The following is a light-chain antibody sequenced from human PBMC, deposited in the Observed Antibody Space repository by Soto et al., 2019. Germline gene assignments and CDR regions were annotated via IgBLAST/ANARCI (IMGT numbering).Light chain of an antibody. V-gene: IGKV1-17*01. CDR3: LQHNGYPRT. CDR1: QGIRND. J-gene: IGKJ1*01. Sequence: DIQMTQSPSSLSASVGDRVTITCRASQGIRNDLDWYQQKPGKAPKRLIYAASSLQSGVPSRFSGSGSGTEFTLTISSLQPEDFATYYCLQHNGYPRTFGQGTKVEIK. CDR2: AAS.